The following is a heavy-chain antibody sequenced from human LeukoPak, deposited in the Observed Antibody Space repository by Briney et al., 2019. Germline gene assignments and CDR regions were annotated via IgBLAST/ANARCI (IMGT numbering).Heavy chain of an antibody. Sequence: ASVKVSCKASGYTFTSYDINWVRQAPGQGLEWMGWINPNSGGTNYAQKFQGRVTMTRDTSISTAYMELSRLRSDDTAVYYCARDFPYGRLRAFDIWGQGTMVTVSS. CDR2: INPNSGGT. CDR1: GYTFTSYD. CDR3: ARDFPYGRLRAFDI. V-gene: IGHV1-2*02. J-gene: IGHJ3*02. D-gene: IGHD3-10*01.